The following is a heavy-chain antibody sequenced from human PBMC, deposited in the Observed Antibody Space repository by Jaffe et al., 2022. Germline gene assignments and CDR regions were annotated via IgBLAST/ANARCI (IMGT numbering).Heavy chain of an antibody. CDR3: ARTSSGGTTGRPYYFDY. V-gene: IGHV4-59*01. J-gene: IGHJ4*02. CDR1: GGSISSYY. CDR2: IYYSGST. D-gene: IGHD4-17*01. Sequence: QVQLQESGPGLVKPSETLSLTCTVSGGSISSYYWSWIRQPPGKGLEWIGYIYYSGSTNYNPSLKSRVTISVDTSKNQFSLKLSSVTAADTAVYYCARTSSGGTTGRPYYFDYWGQGTLVTVSS.